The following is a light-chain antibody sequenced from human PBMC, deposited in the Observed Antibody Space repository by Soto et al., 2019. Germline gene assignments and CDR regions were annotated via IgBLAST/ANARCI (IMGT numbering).Light chain of an antibody. Sequence: EIVLTQSPGTLSLSPGERAPLSCRASQSVSSSYLAWYQQKPGQPPRLLIYGASSRATGIPDRFSGSGSGTDFTLTIIRLEPEDFAVYYCQQYGTTLWTFGQGTKVDI. J-gene: IGKJ1*01. CDR3: QQYGTTLWT. CDR2: GAS. V-gene: IGKV3-20*01. CDR1: QSVSSSY.